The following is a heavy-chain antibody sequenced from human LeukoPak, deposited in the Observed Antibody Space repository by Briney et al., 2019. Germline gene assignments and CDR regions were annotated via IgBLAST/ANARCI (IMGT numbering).Heavy chain of an antibody. D-gene: IGHD4-17*01. CDR1: GYTFTSYY. CDR2: INPSGGST. CDR3: ARTRKGYGDFSYYFDY. V-gene: IGHV1-46*01. J-gene: IGHJ4*02. Sequence: ASVKVSCKASGYTFTSYYMHWVRQAPGQGLEWMGIINPSGGSTSYAQKFQGRVTMTTDTSTSTAYMELRSLRSDDTAVYYCARTRKGYGDFSYYFDYWGQGTLVTVSS.